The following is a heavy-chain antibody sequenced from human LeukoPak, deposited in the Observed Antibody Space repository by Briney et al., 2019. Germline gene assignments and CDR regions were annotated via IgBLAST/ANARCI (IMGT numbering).Heavy chain of an antibody. CDR1: GYTFTSYA. D-gene: IGHD3-22*01. Sequence: ASVKVSCKASGYTFTSYAMHWVRQAPGQRLEWMGWINAGNGNTKYSQKFQGRVTITRDTSASTAYMELSSLRSKDTAVYYCARKGYDSSGYYKSNYFDYWGQGTLVTVSS. CDR3: ARKGYDSSGYYKSNYFDY. CDR2: INAGNGNT. V-gene: IGHV1-3*01. J-gene: IGHJ4*02.